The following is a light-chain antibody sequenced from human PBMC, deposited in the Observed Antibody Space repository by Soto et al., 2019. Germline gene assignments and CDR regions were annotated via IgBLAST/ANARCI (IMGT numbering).Light chain of an antibody. Sequence: QSALTRPASVSGSPGQSITISCTGTSSDVGGYNYVSWYQQHPGKAPKLMIYDVSNRPSGVSNRFSGSKSGNTASLTISGLQAEDEADYYCSSYTSRYTLVFGGGTKVTVL. CDR3: SSYTSRYTLV. J-gene: IGLJ2*01. CDR1: SSDVGGYNY. CDR2: DVS. V-gene: IGLV2-14*01.